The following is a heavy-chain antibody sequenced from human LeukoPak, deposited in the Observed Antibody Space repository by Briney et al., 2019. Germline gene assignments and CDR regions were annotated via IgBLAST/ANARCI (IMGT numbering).Heavy chain of an antibody. CDR1: GFTFSSYA. Sequence: TGGSLRVSCAASGFTFSSYAMSWVRQAPGKGLEWVSAISGSGGSTYYADSVKGRFTISRDNSKNTLYLQMNSLRAEDTAVYYCAKDRVPNYYYDSSGYYYFDYWGQGTLVTVSS. D-gene: IGHD3-22*01. J-gene: IGHJ4*02. CDR2: ISGSGGST. V-gene: IGHV3-23*01. CDR3: AKDRVPNYYYDSSGYYYFDY.